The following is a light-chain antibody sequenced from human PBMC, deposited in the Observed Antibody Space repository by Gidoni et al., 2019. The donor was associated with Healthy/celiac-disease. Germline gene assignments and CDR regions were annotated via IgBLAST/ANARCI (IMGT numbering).Light chain of an antibody. CDR2: DAS. CDR3: QQRSNWPSFT. CDR1: QSVSSY. V-gene: IGKV3-11*01. Sequence: EIVLTQSPATLSLSPGERATLSCRASQSVSSYLAWYQQKPGQAPRLLIYDASNRATGIPARFSGSGSGTDFTITISSLEPEDFAVYYCQQRSNWPSFTFXGGTKVEIK. J-gene: IGKJ4*01.